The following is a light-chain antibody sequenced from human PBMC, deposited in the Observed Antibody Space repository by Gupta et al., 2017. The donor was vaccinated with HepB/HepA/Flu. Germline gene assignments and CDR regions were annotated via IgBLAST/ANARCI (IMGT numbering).Light chain of an antibody. CDR3: QQRGDWPPTWT. CDR1: QSVSSY. Sequence: ESVLTQSPATLSLSPGERATLSCRASQSVSSYLAWYQQKPGQAPGLLISDVSNRATGVPARFSGSGSGTDFTLTISSLEPEDFAVYFCQQRGDWPPTWTFGQGTKVEVK. CDR2: DVS. J-gene: IGKJ1*01. V-gene: IGKV3-11*01.